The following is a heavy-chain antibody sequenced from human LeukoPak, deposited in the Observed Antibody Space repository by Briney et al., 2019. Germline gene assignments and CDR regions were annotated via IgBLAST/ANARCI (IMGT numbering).Heavy chain of an antibody. Sequence: PGRSLRLSCAATGFTVSSNYMSWVRQAPGKGLEWVSVIYSGGSTYYADSVKGRFTISRDNSKNTLYLQMNSLRAEDTAVYYCARVGVRYTVTTDPDAFDIWGQGTMVTVSS. V-gene: IGHV3-66*01. D-gene: IGHD4-17*01. CDR2: IYSGGST. CDR1: GFTVSSNY. CDR3: ARVGVRYTVTTDPDAFDI. J-gene: IGHJ3*02.